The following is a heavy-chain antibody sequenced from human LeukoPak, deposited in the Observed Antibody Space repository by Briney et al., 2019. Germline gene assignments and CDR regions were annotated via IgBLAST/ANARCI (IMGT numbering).Heavy chain of an antibody. CDR2: IIPILGIA. J-gene: IGHJ4*02. D-gene: IGHD3-22*01. CDR3: ARATYYYDSSGYGFDY. Sequence: GASVKVSCKASGGTFSSYAISWVRQATGQGLEWMGRIIPILGIANYAQKFQGRVTITADKSTSTAYMELSSLRSEDTAVYYCARATYYYDSSGYGFDYWGQGTLVTVSS. CDR1: GGTFSSYA. V-gene: IGHV1-69*04.